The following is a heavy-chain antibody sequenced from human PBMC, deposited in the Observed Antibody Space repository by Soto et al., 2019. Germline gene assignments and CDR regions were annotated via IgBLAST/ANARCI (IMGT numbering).Heavy chain of an antibody. Sequence: GGSLRLSCAASGFTFSIYSMNWVRQAPGKGLEWVSSISSSSSYIYYADSVKGRFTISRDNAKNSLYLQMNSLRAEDTAVYYCARYEDTAMVTTDYWGQGTLVTVSS. V-gene: IGHV3-21*01. CDR1: GFTFSIYS. J-gene: IGHJ4*02. D-gene: IGHD5-18*01. CDR3: ARYEDTAMVTTDY. CDR2: ISSSSSYI.